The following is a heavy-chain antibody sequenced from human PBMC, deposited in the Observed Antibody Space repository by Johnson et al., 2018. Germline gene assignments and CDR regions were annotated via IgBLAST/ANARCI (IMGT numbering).Heavy chain of an antibody. V-gene: IGHV3-21*03. D-gene: IGHD3-3*01. Sequence: VQLVESGGGLVKPGGSLRLSCAASGFTFNTYTINWVRQAPGKGLEWVSSISSGSSHIYYAVPVEGRFTHSRDNAKNSLYSQMNSLRAEDTAVYYCARCYDLWNGYYRSQYMDVWGQGTTVTVSS. CDR1: GFTFNTYT. CDR3: ARCYDLWNGYYRSQYMDV. J-gene: IGHJ6*02. CDR2: ISSGSSHI.